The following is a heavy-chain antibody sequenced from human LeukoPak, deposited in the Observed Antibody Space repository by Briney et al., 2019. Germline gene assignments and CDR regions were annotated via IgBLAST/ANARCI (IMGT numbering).Heavy chain of an antibody. V-gene: IGHV4-34*01. D-gene: IGHD2-15*01. CDR3: AAGSTDGYCSGGSCYSTSNWFDP. CDR2: INHSGST. J-gene: IGHJ5*02. Sequence: SETLSLTCAVNGGSFSGYYWSWIRQPPGKGLEWIGEINHSGSTNYNPSLKSRVTISVDTSKNQFSLKLSSVTAADTAMYYCAAGSTDGYCSGGSCYSTSNWFDPWGQGTLVTVSS. CDR1: GGSFSGYY.